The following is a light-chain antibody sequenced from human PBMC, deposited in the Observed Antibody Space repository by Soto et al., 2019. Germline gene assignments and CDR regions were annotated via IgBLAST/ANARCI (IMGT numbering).Light chain of an antibody. J-gene: IGKJ2*01. V-gene: IGKV3-15*01. CDR3: QSYNDWPFD. Sequence: EIVLTQSPATLSVSPGERVTLSCRASESLSYFLAWYQHKPGQSPRLLIYGVSTRVAGVPSRFSGGGSATDFTLTISSLQSEDFAVYYCQSYNDWPFDFGQGTKLEI. CDR1: ESLSYF. CDR2: GVS.